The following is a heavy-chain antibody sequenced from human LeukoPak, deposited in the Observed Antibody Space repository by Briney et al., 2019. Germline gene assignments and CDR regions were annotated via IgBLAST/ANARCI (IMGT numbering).Heavy chain of an antibody. D-gene: IGHD3-3*01. V-gene: IGHV1-18*01. J-gene: IGHJ4*02. CDR2: INVYNGKT. Sequence: ASVKVSCKASGYTFTSYGISWGRQPPGQGLEWMGWINVYNGKTNYAQKVQGRVTMTTDTSTSTVYMEVRSLRSDDTAVYYCARGQSGTIFGVVMGYWGQGILVTVSS. CDR1: GYTFTSYG. CDR3: ARGQSGTIFGVVMGY.